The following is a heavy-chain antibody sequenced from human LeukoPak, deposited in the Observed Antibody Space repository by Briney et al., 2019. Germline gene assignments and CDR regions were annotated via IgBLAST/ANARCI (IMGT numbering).Heavy chain of an antibody. D-gene: IGHD6-19*01. Sequence: GASVKVSCKSSGYTFTGYFVHWVRQAPGQGLEWMGWINPNSGGTNYAQKFQGRVTMPRDTSISIAYMELSRLRSDDTAVYYCARGVAGTPLTDYWGQGTLVTVSS. CDR2: INPNSGGT. CDR3: ARGVAGTPLTDY. V-gene: IGHV1-2*02. J-gene: IGHJ4*02. CDR1: GYTFTGYF.